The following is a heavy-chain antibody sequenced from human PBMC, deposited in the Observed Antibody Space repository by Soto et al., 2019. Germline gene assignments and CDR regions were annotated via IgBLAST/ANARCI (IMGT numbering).Heavy chain of an antibody. J-gene: IGHJ6*02. Sequence: GASVKVSCTASGYTFTGYYMHWVRQAPGQGLEWMGWINPNSGGTNYAQKFQGRVTMTRDTSISTAYMELSRLRSDDTDVYYCASSRAGAVRYYGMDVWGQGTAVTV. CDR2: INPNSGGT. CDR1: GYTFTGYY. CDR3: ASSRAGAVRYYGMDV. V-gene: IGHV1-2*02. D-gene: IGHD6-19*01.